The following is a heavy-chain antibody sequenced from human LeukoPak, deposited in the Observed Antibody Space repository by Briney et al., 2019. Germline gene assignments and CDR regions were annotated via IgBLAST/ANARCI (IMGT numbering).Heavy chain of an antibody. CDR2: INPNTGDT. V-gene: IGHV1-2*02. CDR1: GYTFTGYY. CDR3: ASYPRYSSSPPFDY. D-gene: IGHD6-19*01. J-gene: IGHJ4*02. Sequence: ASVKVSCKDSGYTFTGYYMHWVRQAPGQGLEWMGWINPNTGDTHYAQRFQGRVTMTRDTTINAAYMELNRLTSDDTAVYYCASYPRYSSSPPFDYWGQGTLVTVSS.